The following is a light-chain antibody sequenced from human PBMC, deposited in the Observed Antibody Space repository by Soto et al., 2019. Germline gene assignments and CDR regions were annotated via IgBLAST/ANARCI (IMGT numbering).Light chain of an antibody. CDR1: RSDVGGYNY. CDR3: SSYTSSSTDYV. J-gene: IGLJ1*01. CDR2: DVS. V-gene: IGLV2-14*03. Sequence: QSALTQPASVSGSPGQSITISCTGTRSDVGGYNYVSWYQHHPGKAPKLMIYDVSNRPSGVSNRFSGSKSGNTASLTISGLQAEDEADYYCSSYTSSSTDYVFGTGTKLTVL.